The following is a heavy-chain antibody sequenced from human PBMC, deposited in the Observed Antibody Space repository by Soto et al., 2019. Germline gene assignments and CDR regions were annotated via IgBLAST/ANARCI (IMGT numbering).Heavy chain of an antibody. Sequence: PSETLCLTCTVSGGSISSYYWSWIRQPPGKGLEWIGYIYYSGSTNYNPSLKSRVTISVDTSKNQFSLKLSSVTAADTAVYYCASGYSNYEQLGYGMDVWGQGTTVT. D-gene: IGHD4-4*01. CDR2: IYYSGST. CDR1: GGSISSYY. V-gene: IGHV4-59*01. CDR3: ASGYSNYEQLGYGMDV. J-gene: IGHJ6*02.